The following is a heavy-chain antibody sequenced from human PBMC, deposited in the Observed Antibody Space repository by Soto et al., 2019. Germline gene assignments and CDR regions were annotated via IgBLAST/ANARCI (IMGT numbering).Heavy chain of an antibody. V-gene: IGHV1-2*02. CDR1: GYTFTSYY. CDR3: ARVVYRYSSSLSAFDI. D-gene: IGHD6-13*01. J-gene: IGHJ3*02. CDR2: INPNSGGT. Sequence: ASVKVSCKASGYTFTSYYMHWVRQAPGQGLEWMGWINPNSGGTNYAQKFQGRVTMTRDTSISTAYMELSRLRSDDTAVYYCARVVYRYSSSLSAFDIWGQGTMVTVSS.